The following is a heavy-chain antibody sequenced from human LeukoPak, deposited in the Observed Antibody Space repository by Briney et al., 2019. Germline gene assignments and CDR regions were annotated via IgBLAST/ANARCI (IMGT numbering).Heavy chain of an antibody. V-gene: IGHV4-61*02. D-gene: IGHD6-6*01. CDR3: AREEWYSSSPEGAFDI. CDR2: IYTSGST. J-gene: IGHJ3*02. Sequence: PSETLSLTCTVSGGSISSGSYYWSWIRQPAGKGLEWIGRIYTSGSTNYNPSLKSRVTISVDTSKNQFSLKLSSVTAADTAVYYCAREEWYSSSPEGAFDIWGQGTMVTVSS. CDR1: GGSISSGSYY.